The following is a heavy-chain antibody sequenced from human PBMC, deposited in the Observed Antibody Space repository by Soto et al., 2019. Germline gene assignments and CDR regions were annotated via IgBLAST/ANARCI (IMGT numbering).Heavy chain of an antibody. CDR2: ISNDGSNK. V-gene: IGHV3-30*18. CDR1: GFTFSSYG. Sequence: GGSLRLSCAASGFTFSSYGMHWVRQAPGKGLEWVAVISNDGSNKYYADSVKGRFTISRDNSKNTLYLQMNSLRAEDTAVYYCAKDPPRRIAAAVLGWFDPWGQGTLVTVSS. J-gene: IGHJ5*02. CDR3: AKDPPRRIAAAVLGWFDP. D-gene: IGHD6-13*01.